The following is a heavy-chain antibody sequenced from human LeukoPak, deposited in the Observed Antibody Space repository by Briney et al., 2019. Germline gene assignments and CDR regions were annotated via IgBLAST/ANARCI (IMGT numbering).Heavy chain of an antibody. J-gene: IGHJ4*02. CDR1: GFTFSSYA. Sequence: GGSLRLSCAASGFTFSSYAMSWVRQTPGKGLEWVSSISAGGGGTHYADSVKGRFTISRDNSKSTLYLQMNSLRAEDTAVYFCAYFDSSGYYYGRLRYWGQGTPVTVSS. CDR3: AYFDSSGYYYGRLRY. D-gene: IGHD3-22*01. V-gene: IGHV3-23*01. CDR2: ISAGGGGT.